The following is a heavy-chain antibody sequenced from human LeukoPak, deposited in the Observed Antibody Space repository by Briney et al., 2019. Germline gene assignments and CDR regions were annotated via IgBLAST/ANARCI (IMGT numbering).Heavy chain of an antibody. CDR2: ISYDGSNK. J-gene: IGHJ4*02. D-gene: IGHD3-3*01. CDR3: ARDPSPTYYDFWSGYYRGSYFDY. Sequence: GGSLRLSCAASGFTFSSYAMHWVRQAPGKGLEWVAVISYDGSNKYYADSVKGRFTISRDNSKNTLYLQMNSLRAEDTAVYYCARDPSPTYYDFWSGYYRGSYFDYWGQGTLVTVSS. CDR1: GFTFSSYA. V-gene: IGHV3-30-3*01.